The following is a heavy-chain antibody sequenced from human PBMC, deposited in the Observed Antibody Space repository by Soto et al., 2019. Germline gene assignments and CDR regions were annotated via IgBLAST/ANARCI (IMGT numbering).Heavy chain of an antibody. CDR1: GFTFSSYW. J-gene: IGHJ6*02. D-gene: IGHD5-12*01. V-gene: IGHV3-74*01. CDR3: ARVGISGYDWYPLYYYYGMDV. Sequence: GGSLRLSCAASGFTFSSYWMHWVRQAPGKGLVWVSRINSDGSSTSYADSVKGRFTISRDNAKNTLYLQMNSLRAEDTAVYYCARVGISGYDWYPLYYYYGMDVWGQGTTVTVPS. CDR2: INSDGSST.